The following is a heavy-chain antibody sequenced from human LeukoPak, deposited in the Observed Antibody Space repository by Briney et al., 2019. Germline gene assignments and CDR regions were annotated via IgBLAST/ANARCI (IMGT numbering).Heavy chain of an antibody. CDR2: INPNSGGT. CDR3: ARVNYYYGSGSYSYYYGMDV. J-gene: IGHJ6*02. CDR1: GCTFTGCY. V-gene: IGHV1-2*02. D-gene: IGHD3-10*01. Sequence: GASVKVSCRASGCTFTGCYMPWVRRAPGQGLEWMGWINPNSGGTGCAQKFQGRVTVARDTSIGTAYMELSRLRSDDTAVYYCARVNYYYGSGSYSYYYGMDVWGQGTTITVSS.